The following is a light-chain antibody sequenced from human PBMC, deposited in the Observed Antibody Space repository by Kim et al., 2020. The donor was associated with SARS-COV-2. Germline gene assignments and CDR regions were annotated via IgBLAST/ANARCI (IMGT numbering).Light chain of an antibody. J-gene: IGKJ4*01. V-gene: IGKV1-39*01. CDR2: GAS. Sequence: DIQMTQSPSSLAASVGDRVTIACRASQSIGTRLNWYQQRPGKAPKLLIYGASTLQSGVPSRFSGTGSGTDFTLTISSLQPEDFATYYCQQSYSTPRLTFGEGTKVDIK. CDR1: QSIGTR. CDR3: QQSYSTPRLT.